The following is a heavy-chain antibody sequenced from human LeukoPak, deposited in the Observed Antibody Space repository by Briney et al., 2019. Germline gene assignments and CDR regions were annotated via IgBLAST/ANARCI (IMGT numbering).Heavy chain of an antibody. CDR2: IYTSGST. CDR1: GGSISGYY. Sequence: SETLSLTCSVSGGSISGYYWSWIRQPPGKGLEWIVYIYTSGSTDYNPSLKSRVTISLDTSNNQFSLNLNSVTAADTAVYYCARSRGRKVTPFDYWGQGILVTVSS. V-gene: IGHV4-4*09. J-gene: IGHJ4*02. D-gene: IGHD3-10*01. CDR3: ARSRGRKVTPFDY.